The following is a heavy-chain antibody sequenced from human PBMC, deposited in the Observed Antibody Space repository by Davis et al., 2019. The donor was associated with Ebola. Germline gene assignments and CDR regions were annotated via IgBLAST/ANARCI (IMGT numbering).Heavy chain of an antibody. CDR3: ARVSSVWYNWFDP. CDR1: GYTFTSYY. D-gene: IGHD6-19*01. CDR2: INPSGGST. V-gene: IGHV1-46*01. Sequence: ASVQVSCKASGYTFTSYYMHWVRQAPGQGLEWMGIINPSGGSTSYAQKFQGRVTMTRDTSISTAYMELSRLRSDDTAVYYCARVSSVWYNWFDPWGQGTLVTVSS. J-gene: IGHJ5*02.